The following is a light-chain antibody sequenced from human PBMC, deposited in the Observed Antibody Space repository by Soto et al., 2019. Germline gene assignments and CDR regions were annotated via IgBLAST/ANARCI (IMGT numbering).Light chain of an antibody. CDR2: EVS. J-gene: IGLJ3*02. V-gene: IGLV2-14*01. CDR1: SSDVGGYNY. Sequence: QSALTQPPSASGSPGQSVTISCTGTSSDVGGYNYVSWYQQHPGKAPKLMIYEVSNRPSGVSNRFSGSKSGNTASLTISGLQAEDEADYYCSSYTSSSNRVFGGGTKVTVL. CDR3: SSYTSSSNRV.